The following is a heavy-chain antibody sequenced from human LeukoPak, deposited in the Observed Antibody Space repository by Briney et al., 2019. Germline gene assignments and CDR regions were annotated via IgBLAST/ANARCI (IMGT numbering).Heavy chain of an antibody. CDR3: ARAPKLAMGLHYY. CDR1: GFTFSSYA. V-gene: IGHV3-30-3*01. Sequence: GGSLRLSCAASGFTFSSYAMHWVRQAPGKGLEWVAVISYDGSNKYYADSVKGRFTISRDNSKNTLYLQTNSLRAEDTAVYYCARAPKLAMGLHYYWGQGTLVTVSS. CDR2: ISYDGSNK. J-gene: IGHJ4*02. D-gene: IGHD5-24*01.